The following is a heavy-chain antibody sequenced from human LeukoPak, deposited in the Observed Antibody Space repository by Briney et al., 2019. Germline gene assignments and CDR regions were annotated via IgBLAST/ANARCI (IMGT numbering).Heavy chain of an antibody. J-gene: IGHJ4*02. V-gene: IGHV1-69*05. CDR2: IIPIFGTA. CDR1: GGTFSSYA. D-gene: IGHD5-12*01. Sequence: GASVKVSCKASGGTFSSYAISWVRQAPGQGLEWMGGIIPIFGTANYAQKFQGRVTITTDESTTTGYLELRNLRSDDTAVYYCARGKSGYDYGLDSWGQGALVIVSS. CDR3: ARGKSGYDYGLDS.